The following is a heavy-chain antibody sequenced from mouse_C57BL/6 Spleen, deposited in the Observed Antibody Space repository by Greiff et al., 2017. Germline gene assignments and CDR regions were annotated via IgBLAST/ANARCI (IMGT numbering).Heavy chain of an antibody. D-gene: IGHD2-3*01. J-gene: IGHJ3*01. CDR1: GYTFTSYT. Sequence: VQLVESGAELARPGASVKMSCKASGYTFTSYTMHWVKQRPGQGLEWIGYINPSSGYTKYNQKFKDKATLTADKSSSTAYMQLSSLTSEDSAVYYCANDGPSWFAYWGQGTLVTVSA. V-gene: IGHV1-4*01. CDR3: ANDGPSWFAY. CDR2: INPSSGYT.